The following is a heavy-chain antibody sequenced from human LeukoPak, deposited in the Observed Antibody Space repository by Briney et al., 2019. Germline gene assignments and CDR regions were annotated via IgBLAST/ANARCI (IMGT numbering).Heavy chain of an antibody. CDR3: AHSSSLNWFDP. D-gene: IGHD6-13*01. Sequence: GGSLRLSCAASGFTFSSYAMSWVRQAPGKGLEWVSAISGSGGSTYYADSVKGRFTISRDNSKNTLYLQVNSLRAEDTAVYYCAHSSSLNWFDPWGQGTLVTVSS. V-gene: IGHV3-23*01. CDR1: GFTFSSYA. J-gene: IGHJ5*02. CDR2: ISGSGGST.